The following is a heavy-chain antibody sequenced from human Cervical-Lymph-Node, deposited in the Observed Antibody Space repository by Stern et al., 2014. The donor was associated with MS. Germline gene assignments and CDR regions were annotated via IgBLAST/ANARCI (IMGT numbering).Heavy chain of an antibody. D-gene: IGHD2-15*01. CDR1: GYTFPGFG. CDR3: ARGLLGSENAFDI. J-gene: IGHJ3*02. Sequence: VQLVHFGAGGKRPGASGRASGKASGYTFPGFGISWWRQAPGQGLEWMGWISAYNGNTNYAQKLQGRVTMTTDTSTSTAYMELRSLRSDDTAVYYCARGLLGSENAFDIWGQGTMVTVSS. V-gene: IGHV1-18*01. CDR2: ISAYNGNT.